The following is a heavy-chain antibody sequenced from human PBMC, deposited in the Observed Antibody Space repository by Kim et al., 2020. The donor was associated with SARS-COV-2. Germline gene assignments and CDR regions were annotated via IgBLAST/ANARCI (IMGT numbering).Heavy chain of an antibody. V-gene: IGHV3-13*01. D-gene: IGHD3-16*01. Sequence: GGYLRLSCAASGFTFSSYDVHWVRQAPGKGLEWVSAIDTGGGTYYAGSVKGRCTISRENARNSMYLQMNSLRAGDTAVYFCAREIRAYSPVWDGKDVWG. J-gene: IGHJ6*02. CDR3: AREIRAYSPVWDGKDV. CDR1: GFTFSSYD. CDR2: IDTGGGT.